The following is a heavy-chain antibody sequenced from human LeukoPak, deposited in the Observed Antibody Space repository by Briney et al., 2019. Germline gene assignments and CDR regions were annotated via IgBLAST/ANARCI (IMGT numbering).Heavy chain of an antibody. CDR3: ARHMEMTGTRGFPD. J-gene: IGHJ1*01. D-gene: IGHD5-24*01. CDR2: QSGRT. CDR1: GGSISNW. V-gene: IGHV4-4*02. Sequence: SGTLSLTCAVSGGSISNWWSWVRQPPGKGLECQSGRTNYNPSLKSRVFISVDSSKNQFSLNLRSVTAADTAVYYCARHMEMTGTRGFPDWGQGTLVTVSS.